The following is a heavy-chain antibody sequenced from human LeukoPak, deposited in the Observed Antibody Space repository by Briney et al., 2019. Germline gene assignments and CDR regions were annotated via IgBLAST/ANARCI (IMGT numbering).Heavy chain of an antibody. V-gene: IGHV1-2*02. J-gene: IGHJ6*02. CDR1: GYTFTGYY. CDR2: INPNSGGT. Sequence: SVKVSCKASGYTFTGYYMHWVRQAPGQGLEWMGWINPNSGGTNYAQKFQGRVIMTRDTSISTAYMELSRLRSDDTAVYYCARAMGVIAYYYYGMGVWGQGTTVTVSS. D-gene: IGHD3-16*02. CDR3: ARAMGVIAYYYYGMGV.